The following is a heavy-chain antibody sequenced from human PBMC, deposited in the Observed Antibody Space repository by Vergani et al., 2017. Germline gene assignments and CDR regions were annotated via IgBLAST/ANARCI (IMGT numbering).Heavy chain of an antibody. D-gene: IGHD3-9*01. CDR3: ASESILRYFDWSNWFDP. Sequence: QLQLQESDPGLVKPSETLSLTCTVSGGSIRSTFYYWGWIRQPPGKGLEWIGTIYYSGSTYYNPSLKSRVTMSVDTSKNQFSLKLSSVTAADTAVYYCASESILRYFDWSNWFDPWGQGTLVTVSS. J-gene: IGHJ5*02. V-gene: IGHV4-39*07. CDR1: GGSIRSTFYY. CDR2: IYYSGST.